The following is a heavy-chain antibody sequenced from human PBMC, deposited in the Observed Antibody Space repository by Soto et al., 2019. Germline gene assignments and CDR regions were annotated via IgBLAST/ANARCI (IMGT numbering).Heavy chain of an antibody. Sequence: SVKVSCKASGYTFTSYGISWVRQAPGQGIEWMGWISAYNGNTNYAQKLQGRVTMTTDTSTSTAYMELRSLRSDDTAVYYCARDPRSYYYDSSGSVVDYWGQGTLVTVSS. V-gene: IGHV1-18*01. CDR1: GYTFTSYG. J-gene: IGHJ4*02. CDR3: ARDPRSYYYDSSGSVVDY. D-gene: IGHD3-22*01. CDR2: ISAYNGNT.